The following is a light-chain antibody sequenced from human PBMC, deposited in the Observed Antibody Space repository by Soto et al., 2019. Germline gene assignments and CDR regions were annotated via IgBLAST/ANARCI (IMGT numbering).Light chain of an antibody. V-gene: IGLV3-21*04. CDR1: NIGSKS. Sequence: SYELTQPPSVSVAPGETASITCAGNNIGSKSVHWYQQKPGQAPVLVIYYDSDRPSGIPERFSGSNSGNTATLTISRVEAGDEADYYCQVWDSSSDHYVFGTGNKVTVL. CDR3: QVWDSSSDHYV. CDR2: YDS. J-gene: IGLJ1*01.